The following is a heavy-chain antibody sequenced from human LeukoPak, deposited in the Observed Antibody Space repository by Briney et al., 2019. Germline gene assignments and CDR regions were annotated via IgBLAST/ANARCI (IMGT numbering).Heavy chain of an antibody. D-gene: IGHD5-24*01. CDR1: GFTFSDYY. CDR2: ISSSGSTI. CDR3: ARTKEMATISYFDS. J-gene: IGHJ4*02. Sequence: NPGGSLRLSCAASGFTFSDYYMSWIRQAPGKGLEWVSYISSSGSTIYYADSVKGRFTISRDNAKNSLYLQMNSLRAEDTAVYHCARTKEMATISYFDSWGQGTLVTVSS. V-gene: IGHV3-11*04.